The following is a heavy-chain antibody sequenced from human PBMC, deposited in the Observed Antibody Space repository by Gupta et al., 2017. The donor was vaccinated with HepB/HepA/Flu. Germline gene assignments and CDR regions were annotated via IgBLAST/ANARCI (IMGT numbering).Heavy chain of an antibody. J-gene: IGHJ4*02. CDR2: MSSDGISK. Sequence: QVQLVESGGGVVQPGRSLRLSCTASGFVFSAYTMHWVRQAPGRGPEWVAVMSSDGISKLYADSVKGRFSISRDNSKNTLYLEMNSLRPEDTALYYCARRGGNFHEWHGAEYYFDSWGQGTRVTVSS. CDR3: ARRGGNFHEWHGAEYYFDS. CDR1: GFVFSAYT. D-gene: IGHD1-7*01. V-gene: IGHV3-30-3*01.